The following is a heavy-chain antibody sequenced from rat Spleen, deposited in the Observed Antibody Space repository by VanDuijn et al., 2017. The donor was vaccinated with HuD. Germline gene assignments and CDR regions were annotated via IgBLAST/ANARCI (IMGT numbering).Heavy chain of an antibody. Sequence: EVQLVESGGGLVQPGRSMKLSCAALGFTFSNYYMAWVRQAPTKGLEWVASISTGGGNTYYRDSVKGRFTISRDNAKSTLYLQMDSLRSEDTATYYCTRAGYLRDWYFDFWGPGTMVTVSS. V-gene: IGHV5-25*01. J-gene: IGHJ1*01. CDR2: ISTGGGNT. CDR1: GFTFSNYY. D-gene: IGHD2-2*01. CDR3: TRAGYLRDWYFDF.